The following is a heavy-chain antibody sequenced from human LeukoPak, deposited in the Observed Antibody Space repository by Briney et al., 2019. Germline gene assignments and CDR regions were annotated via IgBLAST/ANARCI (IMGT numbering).Heavy chain of an antibody. CDR3: AKVRIAVVEPADFDY. CDR1: GFTFSSYA. D-gene: IGHD6-19*01. Sequence: GGSLRLSCAAPGFTFSSYAMSWVRQAPGKGLEWVSAISGSGGSTYYADSVKGRFTISRDNSKNTLYLQMNSLRAEDTAVYYCAKVRIAVVEPADFDYWGQGTLVTVSS. V-gene: IGHV3-23*01. J-gene: IGHJ4*02. CDR2: ISGSGGST.